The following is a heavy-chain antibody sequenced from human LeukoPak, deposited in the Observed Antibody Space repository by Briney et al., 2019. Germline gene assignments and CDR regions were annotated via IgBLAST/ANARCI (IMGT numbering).Heavy chain of an antibody. CDR3: ARYYDSSGYYVFDY. CDR2: TYYRSKWSN. J-gene: IGHJ4*02. Sequence: SQTLSLTCAISGDSFSSNGAAWNWIRQSPSRGLEWLGRTYYRSKWSNNYAVSVKSRITIDPDTSKNQFSLQLNSVTPEDTAVYYCARYYDSSGYYVFDYWGQGTPVTVSS. CDR1: GDSFSSNGAA. V-gene: IGHV6-1*01. D-gene: IGHD3-22*01.